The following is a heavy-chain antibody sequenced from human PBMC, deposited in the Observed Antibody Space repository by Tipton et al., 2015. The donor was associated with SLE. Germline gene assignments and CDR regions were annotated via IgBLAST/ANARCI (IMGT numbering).Heavy chain of an antibody. V-gene: IGHV3-13*01. J-gene: IGHJ6*03. Sequence: SLRLSCAASGFTFSSYDMHWVRQASGKGLEWVSAIGRADNTYYSDSVKGRFTISREDAKNSLYLQMSSLRAEDMAVYYCARDPPGYYYMDVWGRGTTVTVSS. CDR1: GFTFSSYD. CDR3: ARDPPGYYYMDV. CDR2: IGRADNT.